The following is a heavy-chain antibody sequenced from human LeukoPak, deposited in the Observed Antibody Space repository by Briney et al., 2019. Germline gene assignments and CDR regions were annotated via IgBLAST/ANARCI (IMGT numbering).Heavy chain of an antibody. J-gene: IGHJ4*02. D-gene: IGHD3-10*01. CDR1: GGSISSCDYY. CDR3: ARGRITMVRGVIPHIDY. CDR2: IYYSRST. V-gene: IGHV4-30-4*01. Sequence: PSETLSLTCTVSGGSISSCDYYWSWIRQPPGKGLEWYGYIYYSRSTYYNPSLKSRVTISVDTSKNQFSLKLSSVTAADTAVYYCARGRITMVRGVIPHIDYWGQGTLVTVSS.